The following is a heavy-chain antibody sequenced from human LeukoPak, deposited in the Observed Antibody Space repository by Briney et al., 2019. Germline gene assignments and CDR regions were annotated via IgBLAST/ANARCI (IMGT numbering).Heavy chain of an antibody. Sequence: GASVKVSCKASGGTFSSYAINWVRQAPGQGLEWMGGIIPIFGTANYARKFQGRVTITADKSTSTAYMELSSLRSEDTAVYYCARSLLRYFDWLFGYWGQGTLVTVSS. V-gene: IGHV1-69*06. CDR1: GGTFSSYA. CDR2: IIPIFGTA. D-gene: IGHD3-9*01. CDR3: ARSLLRYFDWLFGY. J-gene: IGHJ4*02.